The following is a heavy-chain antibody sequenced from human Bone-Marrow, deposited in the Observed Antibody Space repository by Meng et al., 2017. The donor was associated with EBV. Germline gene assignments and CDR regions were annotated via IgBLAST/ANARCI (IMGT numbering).Heavy chain of an antibody. CDR1: GGNFRISA. V-gene: IGHV1-69*01. D-gene: IGHD3-16*01. J-gene: IGHJ4*02. CDR3: ARDRGSLLMMDY. CDR2: FLPILGAP. Sequence: QVQLGQAGAEVKKPGSSVKVPCKASGGNFRISAISWLRQDPGQGIEWMGGFLPILGAPNYAQRFQDRVTITADESTSTGYMELSSLRSDDTAVYYCARDRGSLLMMDYWGQGTLVTVSS.